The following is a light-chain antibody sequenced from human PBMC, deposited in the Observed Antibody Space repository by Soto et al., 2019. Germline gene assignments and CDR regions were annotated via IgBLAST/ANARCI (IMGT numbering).Light chain of an antibody. V-gene: IGLV2-14*01. J-gene: IGLJ1*01. CDR3: ISYTSDDVRYV. CDR2: EVS. Sequence: QSALTQPASVSGTPGQSITISCTGSNSDVGTYDFVSWYQHRPGRAPKLIVSEVSHRPSGVSNRFSGSKSGNTASLTISGLQSEDEADYYCISYTSDDVRYVFGTGTKVTVL. CDR1: NSDVGTYDF.